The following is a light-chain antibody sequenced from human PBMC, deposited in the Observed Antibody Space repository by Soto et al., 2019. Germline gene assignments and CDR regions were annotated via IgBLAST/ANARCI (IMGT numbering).Light chain of an antibody. CDR1: QSISSW. CDR2: DAS. V-gene: IGKV1-5*01. J-gene: IGKJ1*01. CDR3: QQYNSYWT. Sequence: DIQMTQSPSTLSASVGDRVTITCRASQSISSWLAWYQQKPGKAPKLLICDASSLESGVPSRFSGSASGTEFTLTISSLQPDDFATYYCQQYNSYWTFGQGTKVDIK.